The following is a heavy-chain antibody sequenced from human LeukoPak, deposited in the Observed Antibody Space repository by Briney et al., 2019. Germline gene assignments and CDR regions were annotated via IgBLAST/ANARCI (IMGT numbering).Heavy chain of an antibody. CDR1: GGTFSSYA. J-gene: IGHJ4*02. CDR3: ARGDYYGSGSYLSY. Sequence: ASVKVSCKASGGTFSSYAISWVRQAPGQGLEWMGGIIPIFGTANYAQKFQGRVTITADESTSTAYMELSSLRSEDTAVYYCARGDYYGSGSYLSYWGQGTLVTVSS. V-gene: IGHV1-69*01. D-gene: IGHD3-10*01. CDR2: IIPIFGTA.